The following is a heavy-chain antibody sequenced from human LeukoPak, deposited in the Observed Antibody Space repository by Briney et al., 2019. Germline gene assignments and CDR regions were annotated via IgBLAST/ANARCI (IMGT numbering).Heavy chain of an antibody. CDR1: VGSFTTYI. J-gene: IGHJ4*02. CDR2: IVPISGTT. Sequence: SVKVPCKASVGSFTTYIITWVRQAPGQGLEWMGRIVPISGTTQYAQNFQGRVTITTDESASTAYMELNSLRTEDTAVYYCARELGSTGSSVYWGQGILVTVSS. V-gene: IGHV1-69*05. D-gene: IGHD1-1*01. CDR3: ARELGSTGSSVY.